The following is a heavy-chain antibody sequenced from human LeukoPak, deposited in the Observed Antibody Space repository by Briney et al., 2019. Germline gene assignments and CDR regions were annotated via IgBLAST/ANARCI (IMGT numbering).Heavy chain of an antibody. CDR3: ARDPDLTTMVMVY. J-gene: IGHJ4*02. Sequence: GGSLRLSCAASGFTFSSYAMHWVRQAPGKGLEGVAVISYDGSNKYYADSVKGRFTISRDNSKNTLYLQMNSLRAEDTAVYYCARDPDLTTMVMVYWGQGTLVTVSS. CDR1: GFTFSSYA. V-gene: IGHV3-30*01. CDR2: ISYDGSNK. D-gene: IGHD5-18*01.